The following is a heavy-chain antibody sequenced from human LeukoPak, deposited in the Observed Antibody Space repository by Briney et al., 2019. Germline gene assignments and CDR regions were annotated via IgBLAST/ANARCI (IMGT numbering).Heavy chain of an antibody. CDR2: IYYTGNT. V-gene: IGHV4-39*01. J-gene: IGHJ6*03. CDR3: VRHQEGMVRGVLYYMDV. D-gene: IGHD3-10*01. Sequence: KTSETLSLTCTVSGGSISSSSYYWGWIRQPPGKGLEWIGSIYYTGNTYYNPSLKSRVTISVDTSKNQFSLKLSSVTAADTAVYYCVRHQEGMVRGVLYYMDVWGTGTTVTISS. CDR1: GGSISSSSYY.